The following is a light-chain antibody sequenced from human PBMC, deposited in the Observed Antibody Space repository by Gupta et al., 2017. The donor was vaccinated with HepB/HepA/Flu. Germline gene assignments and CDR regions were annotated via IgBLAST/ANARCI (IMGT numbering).Light chain of an antibody. Sequence: DIVMTQSPLSLPVTPGEPASISCRSSQSLLHSNGYNYLDWYLQKPGQSPQVLIYLGSNRASGVPDRFSGSGSGTDFTLKISRVEAEDVGVYYCMQALQIPPTFGQGTXVEIE. CDR1: QSLLHSNGYNY. V-gene: IGKV2-28*01. CDR2: LGS. J-gene: IGKJ1*01. CDR3: MQALQIPPT.